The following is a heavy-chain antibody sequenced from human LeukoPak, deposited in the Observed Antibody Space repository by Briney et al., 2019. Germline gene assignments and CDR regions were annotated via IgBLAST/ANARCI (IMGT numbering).Heavy chain of an antibody. J-gene: IGHJ6*03. V-gene: IGHV3-48*03. CDR3: ASDGYNINYYRDV. CDR1: GFTFSRYE. CDR2: ISSSGSTI. D-gene: IGHD5-24*01. Sequence: GGSLRLSCAASGFTFSRYEMNWVRQAPGKGLEWVSYISSSGSTIYYADSVKGRFTISRDNAKNSLYLQMNSLRAEDTAVYYCASDGYNINYYRDVWGKGTTVTISS.